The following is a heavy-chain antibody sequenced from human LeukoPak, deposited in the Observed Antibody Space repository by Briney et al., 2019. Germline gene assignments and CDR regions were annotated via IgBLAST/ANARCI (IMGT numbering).Heavy chain of an antibody. Sequence: AGGSLRLSCAASGFTFSSYGMHWVRQAPGKGLEWVAVISYDGSNKYYADSVKGRFTISRDNSKNTLYLQMNSLSAEDTAVYYCAKDGSGYSGYADYWGQGTLVTVSS. V-gene: IGHV3-30*18. D-gene: IGHD5-12*01. CDR2: ISYDGSNK. J-gene: IGHJ4*02. CDR1: GFTFSSYG. CDR3: AKDGSGYSGYADY.